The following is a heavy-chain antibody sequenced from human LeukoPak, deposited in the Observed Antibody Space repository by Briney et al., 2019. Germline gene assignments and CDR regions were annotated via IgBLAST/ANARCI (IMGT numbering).Heavy chain of an antibody. CDR3: AKFWTAMAKLNWFDP. CDR1: GFTFDDYG. V-gene: IGHV3-20*04. CDR2: INWNGSGA. D-gene: IGHD5-18*01. J-gene: IGHJ5*02. Sequence: GGSLRLSCAASGFTFDDYGMSWVRQVPGKGLEWVSGINWNGSGAGYADSVKGRFTISRDNAKNSLYLQMNSLRAEDTAVYYCAKFWTAMAKLNWFDPWGQGTLVTVSS.